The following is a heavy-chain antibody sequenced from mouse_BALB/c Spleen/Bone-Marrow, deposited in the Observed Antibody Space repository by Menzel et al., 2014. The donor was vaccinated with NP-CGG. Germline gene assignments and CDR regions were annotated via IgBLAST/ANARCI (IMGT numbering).Heavy chain of an antibody. J-gene: IGHJ4*01. CDR2: IDPANGNT. CDR1: GFNIKDTY. CDR3: ARWEYYAMDY. V-gene: IGHV14-3*02. Sequence: VQLQQSGPELVKPGASVKLSCTASGFNIKDTYMHWVKQRPEQGLEWIGRIDPANGNTKYDPKFQGKATITADTSSNTAYLQLSSLTSEDTAAYYCARWEYYAMDYWGQGTSVTVSS. D-gene: IGHD4-1*01.